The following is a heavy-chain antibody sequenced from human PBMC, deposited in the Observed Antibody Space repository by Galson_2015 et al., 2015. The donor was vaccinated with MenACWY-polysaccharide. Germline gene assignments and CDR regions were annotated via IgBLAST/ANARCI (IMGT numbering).Heavy chain of an antibody. J-gene: IGHJ5*02. CDR2: TYYNSKWYR. CDR3: SRGGRTFNYFDP. D-gene: IGHD1-14*01. V-gene: IGHV6-1*01. Sequence: CAISGDSVYRNSAAWNWIRQSPSRGLEWLGGTYYNSKWYRDYAVSVTGRITFNPDTSKNQFSLQLNSVTPDDTGVYYCSRGGRTFNYFDPWGQGTLVTVSS. CDR1: GDSVYRNSAA.